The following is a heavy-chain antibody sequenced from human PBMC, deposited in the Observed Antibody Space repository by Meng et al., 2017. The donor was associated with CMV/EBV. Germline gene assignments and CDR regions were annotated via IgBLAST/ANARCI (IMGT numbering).Heavy chain of an antibody. CDR1: GFTFSSYS. D-gene: IGHD6-6*01. V-gene: IGHV3-21*01. Sequence: GESLKISCAASGFTFSSYSMNWVRRAPGKGLEWVSSISSSSSYIYYADSVKGRFTISRDNAKNSLYLQMNSLRAEDTAVYYCARGGIAARLCDYWGQGTLVTVSS. CDR3: ARGGIAARLCDY. J-gene: IGHJ4*02. CDR2: ISSSSSYI.